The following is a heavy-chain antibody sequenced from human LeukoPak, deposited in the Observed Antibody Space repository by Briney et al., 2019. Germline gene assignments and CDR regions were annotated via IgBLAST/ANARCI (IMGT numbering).Heavy chain of an antibody. CDR2: IYYSGST. D-gene: IGHD3-22*01. Sequence: SQTLSLTRTVSGGSISSGGYYWSWIRQHPGKGLEWIGYIYYSGSTYYNPSLKSRVTISVDTSKNQFSLKLSSVTAADTAVYYCARDSSGYYYATGFDYWGQGTLVTVSS. CDR3: ARDSSGYYYATGFDY. J-gene: IGHJ4*02. CDR1: GGSISSGGYY. V-gene: IGHV4-31*03.